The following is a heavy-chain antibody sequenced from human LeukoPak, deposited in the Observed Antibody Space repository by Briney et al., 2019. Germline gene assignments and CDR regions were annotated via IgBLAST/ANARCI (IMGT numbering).Heavy chain of an antibody. J-gene: IGHJ4*02. CDR1: GFTFDDYG. V-gene: IGHV3-20*04. Sequence: AGGSLRLSCAASGFTFDDYGMSWVRQAPGKGLEWVSGINWNGGSTGYADSVKGRFTISRDNAKNSLYLQMNSLRAEDTALYYCARVLGGNRRSGRYFDYWGQGTPVTVSS. D-gene: IGHD4-23*01. CDR2: INWNGGST. CDR3: ARVLGGNRRSGRYFDY.